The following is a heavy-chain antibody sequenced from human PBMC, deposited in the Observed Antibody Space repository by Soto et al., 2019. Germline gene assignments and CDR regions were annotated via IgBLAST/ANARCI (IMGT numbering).Heavy chain of an antibody. CDR3: ARGRGSTGYLGREHYFDY. D-gene: IGHD2-2*01. CDR1: GFSVTNNY. Sequence: EVQVVESGGGLVQPGGSLRLSCAASGFSVTNNYMNWVRQAPGKGLEWVSIIDIGGNTYYADSVKDRFTISRDTSRNTLYLHMDSLRAADTAVYYCARGRGSTGYLGREHYFDYWGQGTLVTVSP. J-gene: IGHJ4*02. V-gene: IGHV3-66*01. CDR2: IDIGGNT.